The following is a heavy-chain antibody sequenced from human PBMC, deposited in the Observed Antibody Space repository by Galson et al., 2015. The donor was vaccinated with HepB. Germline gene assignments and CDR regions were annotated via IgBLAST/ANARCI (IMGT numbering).Heavy chain of an antibody. Sequence: SLRLSCAASGFTFSSYAMHWVRQAPGKGLEWVAVISYDGSNKYYADSVKGRFTISRDNSKNTLYLQMNSLRAEDTAVYYCAKDGYCSGGSCYSGVPYYFDYWGPGTLVTVSS. CDR2: ISYDGSNK. CDR1: GFTFSSYA. CDR3: AKDGYCSGGSCYSGVPYYFDY. J-gene: IGHJ4*02. V-gene: IGHV3-30-3*01. D-gene: IGHD2-15*01.